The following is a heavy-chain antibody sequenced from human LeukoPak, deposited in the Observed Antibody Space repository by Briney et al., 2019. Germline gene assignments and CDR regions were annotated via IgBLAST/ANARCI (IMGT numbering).Heavy chain of an antibody. V-gene: IGHV4-31*03. CDR2: ISYSGNT. Sequence: PSETLSLTCTVSGDSISSGGYYWSWIRQHPGKGLEWIGYISYSGNTYYNPSLKSRAAISADTPKNQFSLRLSSTTAADTAVYYCARAPVATPSEFDYWGQGTLVTVSS. D-gene: IGHD5-12*01. J-gene: IGHJ4*02. CDR3: ARAPVATPSEFDY. CDR1: GDSISSGGYY.